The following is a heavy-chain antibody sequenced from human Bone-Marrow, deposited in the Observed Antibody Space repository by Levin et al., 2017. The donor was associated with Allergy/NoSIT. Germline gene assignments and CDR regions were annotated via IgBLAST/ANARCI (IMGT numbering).Heavy chain of an antibody. CDR1: GFTFNNYE. D-gene: IGHD1-1*01. J-gene: IGHJ4*02. CDR2: ISGTDDTI. V-gene: IGHV3-48*03. CDR3: AIYNSRGYY. Sequence: PGGSLRLSCAASGFTFNNYEMNWVRQPPGKGLEWVSYISGTDDTIYHADSVKGRFTISTDNAKKSLYLQMNSLRAEDTGVYYCAIYNSRGYYWGQGTLVTVSS.